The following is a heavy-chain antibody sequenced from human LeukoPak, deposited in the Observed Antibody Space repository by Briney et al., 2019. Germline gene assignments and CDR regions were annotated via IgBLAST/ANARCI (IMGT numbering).Heavy chain of an antibody. CDR2: ISSSSSYI. J-gene: IGHJ4*02. CDR3: ARDGGGFGDY. Sequence: GGSLRLSCAASGFTFSSYSMNWVRQAPGKGLEWISSISSSSSYIYYADSVKGRFTISRDNAKNSLYLQMNSLRAEDTAVYYCARDGGGFGDYWGQGTLVTVSS. CDR1: GFTFSSYS. V-gene: IGHV3-21*01. D-gene: IGHD2-21*01.